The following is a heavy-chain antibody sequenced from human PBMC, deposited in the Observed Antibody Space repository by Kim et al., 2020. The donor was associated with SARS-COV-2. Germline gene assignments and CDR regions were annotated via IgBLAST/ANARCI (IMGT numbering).Heavy chain of an antibody. V-gene: IGHV4-59*01. Sequence: SETLSLTCTVSGGSISSYYWSWIRQPPGKGLEWIGYIYYSGSTNYNPSLKSRVTISVDTSKNQFSLKLSSVTAADTAVYYCARDLVGFDSWGQGTRVT. CDR2: IYYSGST. J-gene: IGHJ4*02. D-gene: IGHD2-15*01. CDR3: ARDLVGFDS. CDR1: GGSISSYY.